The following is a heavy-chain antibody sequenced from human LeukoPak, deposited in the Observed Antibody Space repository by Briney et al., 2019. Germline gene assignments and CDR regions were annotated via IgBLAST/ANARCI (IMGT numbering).Heavy chain of an antibody. Sequence: GASVKVSCKASGYTFTSYGISWVRQAPGQGLEWMGWISAYNGNTNYAQKLQGRVTMTTDTSTSTAYMELRSLRSDDTAVYYCARDVKDSSGYYYDPFDYWGQGTLVTVSS. D-gene: IGHD3-22*01. J-gene: IGHJ4*02. V-gene: IGHV1-18*01. CDR2: ISAYNGNT. CDR1: GYTFTSYG. CDR3: ARDVKDSSGYYYDPFDY.